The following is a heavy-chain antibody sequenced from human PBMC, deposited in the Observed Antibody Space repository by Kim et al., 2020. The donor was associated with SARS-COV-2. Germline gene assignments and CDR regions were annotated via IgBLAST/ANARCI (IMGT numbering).Heavy chain of an antibody. CDR3: VRGDYYYGSAFDP. D-gene: IGHD3-10*01. V-gene: IGHV4-34*01. J-gene: IGHJ5*02. CDR1: GGSFSGYY. CDR2: INHSGST. Sequence: SETLSLTCAVYGGSFSGYYWSWIRQPPGKGLEWIGEINHSGSTNYNPSLKSRVTISVDTSKNQFSLKLSSVTAADTAVYYCVRGDYYYGSAFDPWGQGTLVTVSS.